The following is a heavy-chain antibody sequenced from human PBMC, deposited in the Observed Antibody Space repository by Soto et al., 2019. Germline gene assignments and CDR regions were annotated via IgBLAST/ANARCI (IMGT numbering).Heavy chain of an antibody. V-gene: IGHV3-7*01. Sequence: GGSLRLSCAASGFSFSSYWMSWVRQAPGKGLEWVANIKQDGSEKYYMDSVKGRFTISRDNAKNSVYLQMNSLRAEDTALYYCARGRYSSGWYPEYNWFDPWGQGTLVTVSS. D-gene: IGHD6-19*01. CDR1: GFSFSSYW. J-gene: IGHJ5*02. CDR2: IKQDGSEK. CDR3: ARGRYSSGWYPEYNWFDP.